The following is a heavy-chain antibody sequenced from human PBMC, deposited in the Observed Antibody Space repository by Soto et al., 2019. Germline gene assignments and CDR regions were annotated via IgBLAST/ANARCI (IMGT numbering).Heavy chain of an antibody. D-gene: IGHD3-10*01. V-gene: IGHV3-23*01. J-gene: IGHJ5*02. Sequence: GGSLRLSCAASGFTFSSYAMSWVRQAPGEGLEWVSAISGSGGSTYYADSVKGRFTISRDNSKNTLYLQMNSLRAEDTALYYCAKRSYGSGSHNWFDPWGQGTLVTVSS. CDR2: ISGSGGST. CDR3: AKRSYGSGSHNWFDP. CDR1: GFTFSSYA.